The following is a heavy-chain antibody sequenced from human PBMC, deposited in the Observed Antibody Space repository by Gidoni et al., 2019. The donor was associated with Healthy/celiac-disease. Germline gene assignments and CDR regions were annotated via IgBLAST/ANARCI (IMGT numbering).Heavy chain of an antibody. V-gene: IGHV3-48*03. Sequence: EVQLVESGGGLVQPGGSLRLSCAASGFTFSSYEMNWVRQAPGKGLEWFSYISSSGSTIYYADSVKGRFTISRDNAKNSLYLQMNSLRAEDTAVYYCAREGDTAMVTFDYWGQGTLVTVSS. CDR3: AREGDTAMVTFDY. D-gene: IGHD5-18*01. CDR2: ISSSGSTI. CDR1: GFTFSSYE. J-gene: IGHJ4*02.